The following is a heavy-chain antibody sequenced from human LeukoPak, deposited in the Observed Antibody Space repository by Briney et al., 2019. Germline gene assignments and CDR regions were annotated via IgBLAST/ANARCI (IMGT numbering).Heavy chain of an antibody. Sequence: GKSLRLSCAASGFTFSNYGMHWVRQAPGKGLEWVAFIWYDGSNEYYADSVKGRFTISRDNSKNTLYLQMNSLRAEDTAVYYCARALWPYYFDYWGQGTLVTVSS. CDR1: GFTFSNYG. D-gene: IGHD2-21*01. J-gene: IGHJ4*02. CDR3: ARALWPYYFDY. CDR2: IWYDGSNE. V-gene: IGHV3-33*01.